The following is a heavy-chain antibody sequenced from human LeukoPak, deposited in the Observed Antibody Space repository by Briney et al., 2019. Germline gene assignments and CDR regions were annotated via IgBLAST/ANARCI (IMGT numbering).Heavy chain of an antibody. CDR2: ISDSSTYI. J-gene: IGHJ4*02. CDR1: GFTFSTYS. Sequence: GGSLRLSCTASGFTFSTYSMTWVRQAPGKGLEWVSSISDSSTYIYYTDSVKGRFTISRDNAKNSLYPQMNSLRADDAAVYYCAREPTSMGSDYWGQGTLVTVSS. CDR3: AREPTSMGSDY. V-gene: IGHV3-21*01. D-gene: IGHD5-18*01.